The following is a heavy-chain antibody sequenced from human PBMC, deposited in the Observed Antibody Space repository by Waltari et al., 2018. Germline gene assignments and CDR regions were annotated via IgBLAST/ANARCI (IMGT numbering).Heavy chain of an antibody. CDR1: GFTVSSNY. D-gene: IGHD5-12*01. J-gene: IGHJ6*02. CDR3: AREMATTPIYYYYGMDV. Sequence: EVQLVESGGGLIQPGGSLRLSCAASGFTVSSNYMSLVRQAPGKGLEWVSVIYCGGSKYYADSVRGRFTISRDNSKNTLYLQMNSLRAEDTAVYYCAREMATTPIYYYYGMDVWGQGTTVTVSS. CDR2: IYCGGSK. V-gene: IGHV3-53*01.